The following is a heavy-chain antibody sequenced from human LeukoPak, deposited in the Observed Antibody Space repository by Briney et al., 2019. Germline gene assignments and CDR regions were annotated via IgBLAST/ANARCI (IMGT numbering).Heavy chain of an antibody. CDR3: ARDPGRITIFGVGAFDI. CDR1: GGTFSSYA. CDR2: IIPIFGTA. V-gene: IGHV1-69*13. J-gene: IGHJ3*02. Sequence: SVKVSCKASGGTFSSYAISWVRQAPGQGLEWMGGIIPIFGTANYAQKFQGRVTITADESTSTAYMELSSLRSEDTAVYYCARDPGRITIFGVGAFDIWGQGTMVTVSS. D-gene: IGHD3-3*01.